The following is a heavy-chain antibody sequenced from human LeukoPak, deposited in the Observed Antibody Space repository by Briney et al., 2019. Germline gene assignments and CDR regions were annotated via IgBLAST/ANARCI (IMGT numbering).Heavy chain of an antibody. V-gene: IGHV3-21*01. CDR2: ISSRSSYI. CDR1: GFTFSSYS. J-gene: IGHJ4*02. Sequence: GGSLRLSCAASGFTFSSYSMNWVRQAPGKGLEWVSSISSRSSYIYYADSVKGRLTISRDDAKNSLNLQMNSLRAEDTAVYYCARVLAAAGTLHFDHWGQGVLVSVSS. CDR3: ARVLAAAGTLHFDH. D-gene: IGHD6-13*01.